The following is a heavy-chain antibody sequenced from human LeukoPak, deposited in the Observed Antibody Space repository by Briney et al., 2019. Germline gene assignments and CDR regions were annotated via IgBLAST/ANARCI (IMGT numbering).Heavy chain of an antibody. V-gene: IGHV3-13*01. CDR1: GFTLSNHA. D-gene: IGHD1-26*01. J-gene: IGHJ4*02. CDR2: VGIAGDT. Sequence: GGSLRLSCAASGFTLSNHAMHWVHRATGKGQEWVSAVGIAGDTFYPGSVKGRFTISRENAKNSLYLQMNGLRAEDTAVYYCARQMTPHGNFDYWGQGTLVTVSS. CDR3: ARQMTPHGNFDY.